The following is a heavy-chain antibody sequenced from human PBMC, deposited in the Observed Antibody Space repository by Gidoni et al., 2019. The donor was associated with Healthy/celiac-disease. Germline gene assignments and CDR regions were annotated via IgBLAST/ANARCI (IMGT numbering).Heavy chain of an antibody. V-gene: IGHV3-64D*06. CDR1: GFTFSSYA. CDR3: VKEYSGYEYYFDY. CDR2: ISSNGGST. J-gene: IGHJ4*02. D-gene: IGHD5-12*01. Sequence: EVQLGASGGGLVQPGGALTRPCLAPGFTFSSYAMHWVRQAPGKGLEYVSAISSNGGSTYYADSVKGRFTISRDNSKNTLYLQMSSLRAEDTAVYYCVKEYSGYEYYFDYWGQGTLVTVSS.